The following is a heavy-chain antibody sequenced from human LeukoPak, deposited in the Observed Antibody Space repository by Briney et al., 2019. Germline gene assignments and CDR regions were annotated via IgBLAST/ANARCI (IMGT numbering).Heavy chain of an antibody. V-gene: IGHV4-4*07. D-gene: IGHD6-19*01. CDR1: GGSFSSYY. J-gene: IGHJ4*02. CDR3: ARDPAVALYFDY. CDR2: IYTSGST. Sequence: PSETLSLTCTVSGGSFSSYYWSWIRQAAGKGLEWIGRIYTSGSTNYNHSLKSRVTMSVDTSKNQFSLKLSSVTAADTAVYYCARDPAVALYFDYWGQGTLVTVSS.